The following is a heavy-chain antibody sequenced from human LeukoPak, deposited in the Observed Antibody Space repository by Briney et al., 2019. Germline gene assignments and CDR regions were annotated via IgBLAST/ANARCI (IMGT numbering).Heavy chain of an antibody. V-gene: IGHV3-48*04. CDR3: AREFVEMALDY. CDR2: ISSSSSTI. CDR1: GFTFSSYS. Sequence: PGGSLRLSCAASGFTFSSYSMNWVRQAPGKGLEWVSYISSSSSTIYYADSVKGRFTISRDNAKNSLYLQMNSLRAEDTAVYYCAREFVEMALDYWGQGTLVTVSS. J-gene: IGHJ4*02. D-gene: IGHD5-24*01.